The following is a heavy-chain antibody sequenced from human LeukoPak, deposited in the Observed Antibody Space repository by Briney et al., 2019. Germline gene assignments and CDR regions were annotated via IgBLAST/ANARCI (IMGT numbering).Heavy chain of an antibody. CDR3: ARGKVVTKYYYYYMDV. CDR2: TYYRSKWYN. V-gene: IGHV6-1*01. D-gene: IGHD4-23*01. Sequence: SQTLSLTCAISGDSVSSNSAAWNWIRQSPSRGLEWLGRTYYRSKWYNDYAVSVKSRITINPDTSKNQFSLQLNSVTPEDTAVYYCARGKVVTKYYYYYMDVWGKGTTVTVSS. J-gene: IGHJ6*03. CDR1: GDSVSSNSAA.